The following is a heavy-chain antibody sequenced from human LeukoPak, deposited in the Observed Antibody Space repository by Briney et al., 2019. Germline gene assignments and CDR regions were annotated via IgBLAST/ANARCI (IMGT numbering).Heavy chain of an antibody. CDR1: GYTFTGYY. CDR3: ARVGYYESSGYYEY. Sequence: ASVKVSYKASGYTFTGYYMHWVRQAPGQGLEWMGRINPNSGGTNYAQKFQGRVTMTRDTSISTVYMELSRLRSDDTAVYYCARVGYYESSGYYEYWGQGTLVTVSS. D-gene: IGHD3-22*01. J-gene: IGHJ4*02. V-gene: IGHV1-2*06. CDR2: INPNSGGT.